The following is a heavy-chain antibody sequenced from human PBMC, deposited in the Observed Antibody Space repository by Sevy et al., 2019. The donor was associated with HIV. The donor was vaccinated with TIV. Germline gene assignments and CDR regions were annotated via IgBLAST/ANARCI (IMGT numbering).Heavy chain of an antibody. CDR2: MSSSG. J-gene: IGHJ4*02. CDR3: ARTPNYGSGIYLRGPFDY. CDR1: GFTLSDYH. Sequence: GGSLRLSCAASGFTLSDYHMSWIRQAPGKGPEWVSYMSSSGYYADSVKGRFTISRDNAKNSVYLQMNSLRAEDTAVYYCARTPNYGSGIYLRGPFDYWGQGTLVTVSS. D-gene: IGHD3-10*01. V-gene: IGHV3-11*01.